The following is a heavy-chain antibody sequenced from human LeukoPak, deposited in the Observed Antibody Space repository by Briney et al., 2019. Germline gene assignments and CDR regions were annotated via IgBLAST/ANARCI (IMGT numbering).Heavy chain of an antibody. CDR3: ARGEDSSSWYLDY. Sequence: GGSLRLSCAASRFTFSSYSMNWVRQAPGKGLEWVSSISSSSSYIYYADSVKGRFTISRDNAKNSLYLQMNSLRAEDTAVYYCARGEDSSSWYLDYWGQGTLVTVSS. CDR1: RFTFSSYS. D-gene: IGHD6-13*01. V-gene: IGHV3-21*01. J-gene: IGHJ4*02. CDR2: ISSSSSYI.